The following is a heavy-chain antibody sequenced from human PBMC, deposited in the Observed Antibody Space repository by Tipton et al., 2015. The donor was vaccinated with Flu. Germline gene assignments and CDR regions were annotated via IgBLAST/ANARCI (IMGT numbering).Heavy chain of an antibody. Sequence: TLSLTCSVSGDSIGSDYYWSWIRQPAGKELEWIGRIYASGDTNYNPSLRSRVSMSLDMSKAQFSLRVSSVTAADTAVYYCAGKRFRGSGNYYYVDALDIWGQGTLVSVSS. CDR2: IYASGDT. CDR3: AGKRFRGSGNYYYVDALDI. J-gene: IGHJ3*02. CDR1: GDSIGSDYY. D-gene: IGHD3-16*01. V-gene: IGHV4-4*07.